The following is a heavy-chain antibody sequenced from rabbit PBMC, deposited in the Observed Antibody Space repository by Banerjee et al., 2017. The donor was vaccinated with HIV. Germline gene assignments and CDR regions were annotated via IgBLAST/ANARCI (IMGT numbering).Heavy chain of an antibody. CDR1: GFSFSSSYW. Sequence: QEQLEESGGDLVKPEGSLTLTCTASGFSFSSSYWICWVRQAPGKGLEWIACIYTGSGSTYYASWAKGRFTISKTSSTTVTLQMTSLTAADTATYFCARDGYGISMLWGPGTLVTVS. J-gene: IGHJ4*01. CDR2: IYTGSGST. V-gene: IGHV1S45*01. D-gene: IGHD7-1*01. CDR3: ARDGYGISML.